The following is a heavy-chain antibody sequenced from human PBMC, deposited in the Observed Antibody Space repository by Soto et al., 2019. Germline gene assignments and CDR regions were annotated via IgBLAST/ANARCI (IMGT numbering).Heavy chain of an antibody. Sequence: SETLSLTCTVSGGSISSYYWSWIRQPPGKGLEWIGYIYYSGSTNYNPSLKSRVTISVDTSKNQFSLKLSSVTAADTAVYYCARDYYDSSGYLAGYYYYYYGMDVWGQGTTVTVSS. J-gene: IGHJ6*02. D-gene: IGHD3-22*01. V-gene: IGHV4-59*01. CDR2: IYYSGST. CDR1: GGSISSYY. CDR3: ARDYYDSSGYLAGYYYYYYGMDV.